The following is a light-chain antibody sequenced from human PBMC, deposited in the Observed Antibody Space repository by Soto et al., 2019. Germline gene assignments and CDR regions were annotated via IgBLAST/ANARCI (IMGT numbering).Light chain of an antibody. V-gene: IGLV2-8*01. J-gene: IGLJ2*01. Sequence: QSALTQPPSASGSPGQSVTISCTGTSSDVGGYNYVSWYQQYPGKAPKLMIYEDSKGPSGVPDRFSGSKSGNTASLTVSGLQAEDEADYYCSSYAGSNTFIFGGGTKLTVL. CDR3: SSYAGSNTFI. CDR1: SSDVGGYNY. CDR2: EDS.